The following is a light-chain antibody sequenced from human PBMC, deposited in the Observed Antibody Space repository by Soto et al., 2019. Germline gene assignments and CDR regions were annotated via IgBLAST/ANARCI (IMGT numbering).Light chain of an antibody. CDR3: QQYVSSVRT. V-gene: IGKV3-20*01. J-gene: IGKJ1*01. CDR2: YTS. Sequence: EIALTQSPAPLSSSPGETATLSCRASQYVGTRLAWYQHKPGQAPRLLIYYTSNRATGIPDRFSGSGSGTDFTLTISRLEPEDVAVYYCQQYVSSVRTLGQGTKVDIK. CDR1: QYVGTR.